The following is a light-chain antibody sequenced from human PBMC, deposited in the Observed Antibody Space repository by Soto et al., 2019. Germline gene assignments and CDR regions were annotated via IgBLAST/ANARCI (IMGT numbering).Light chain of an antibody. CDR2: AAS. V-gene: IGKV1-6*01. Sequence: AIQMTQSPSSLSASVGDRVTITCRASQGSRNDLGWYQQKPGKAPKLLIYAASSLQSGVPSRFSGSGSGTDFTLTISSLQPEDFATYYCPQDYNYPWTFGQGTKVEIK. CDR1: QGSRND. J-gene: IGKJ1*01. CDR3: PQDYNYPWT.